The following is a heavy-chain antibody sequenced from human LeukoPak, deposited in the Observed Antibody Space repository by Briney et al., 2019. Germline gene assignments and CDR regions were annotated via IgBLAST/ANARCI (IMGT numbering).Heavy chain of an antibody. J-gene: IGHJ4*02. CDR2: INYSGST. V-gene: IGHV4-39*01. Sequence: SETLSLTCTVSGGSVSSTTYYWSWIRQPPGKGLEWIASINYSGSTYYNPSLKSRVTISVDTSKNQFSLKVSSVTAADTAVYYCASNYYGSGSLDYWGQGNLVTVSS. D-gene: IGHD3-10*01. CDR3: ASNYYGSGSLDY. CDR1: GGSVSSTTYY.